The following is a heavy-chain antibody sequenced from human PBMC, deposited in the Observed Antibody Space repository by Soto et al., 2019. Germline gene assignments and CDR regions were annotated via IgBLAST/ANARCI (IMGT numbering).Heavy chain of an antibody. V-gene: IGHV1-69*02. J-gene: IGHJ6*03. CDR1: GGSLSSYP. D-gene: IGHD2-21*02. CDR2: IIPIVGLT. CDR3: AGPTGGDYAGGSHMAV. Sequence: QVQLLPSGSEVKKPGSSVKVSCRASGGSLSSYPVTWVRQAPGQGLEWMGRIIPIVGLTNYAQKFQGRVTITANKSTSTAYMELSAQRADDSCVYYCAGPTGGDYAGGSHMAVVGEGSAVIVS.